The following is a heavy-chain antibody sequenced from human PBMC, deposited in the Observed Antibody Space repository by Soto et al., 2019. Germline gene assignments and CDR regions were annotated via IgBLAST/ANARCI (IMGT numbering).Heavy chain of an antibody. D-gene: IGHD6-25*01. CDR1: GYVVCDAT. V-gene: IGHV4-59*02. CDR3: AGGYSDTGYLV. Sequence: NNPSLVSSVSGYVVCDATCNCCPLSPGKRPEWIGSISFPETTRYNPSLQRRVSLSVDSSKSQVSLKLYSVTAADTATYYCAGGYSDTGYLVWGLGTSVTVS. CDR2: ISFPETT. J-gene: IGHJ4*01.